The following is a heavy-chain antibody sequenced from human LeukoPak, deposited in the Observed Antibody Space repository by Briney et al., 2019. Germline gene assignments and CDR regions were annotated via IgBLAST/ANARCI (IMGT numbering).Heavy chain of an antibody. D-gene: IGHD3-9*01. CDR1: GFTFSSYS. CDR2: ISSSSSYI. J-gene: IGHJ6*04. Sequence: GGSLRLSCAASGFTFSSYSMNWVRQAPGKGLEWVSSISSSSSYIYYADSVKGRFTISRDNAKNSLYLQMNSLRAEDTAVYYCARGHVLRCFDWLLRPMDVWGKGTTVTVSS. V-gene: IGHV3-21*01. CDR3: ARGHVLRCFDWLLRPMDV.